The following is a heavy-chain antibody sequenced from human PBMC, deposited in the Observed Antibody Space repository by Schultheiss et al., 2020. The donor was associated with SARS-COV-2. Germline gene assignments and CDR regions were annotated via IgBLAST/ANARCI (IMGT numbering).Heavy chain of an antibody. Sequence: GGSLRLSCAASGFTVSSNYMSWVRQAPGKGLEWVSVIYSGGSTYYADSVKGRFTISRDNSKNTLYLQMNSLRAEDTAVYYCARVGLWGSRSYYYGMDVWGQGTTVTVSS. CDR2: IYSGGST. J-gene: IGHJ6*02. V-gene: IGHV3-66*01. D-gene: IGHD3-16*01. CDR3: ARVGLWGSRSYYYGMDV. CDR1: GFTVSSNY.